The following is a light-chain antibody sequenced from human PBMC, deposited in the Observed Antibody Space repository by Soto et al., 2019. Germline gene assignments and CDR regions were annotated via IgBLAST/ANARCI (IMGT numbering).Light chain of an antibody. CDR2: EVS. CDR3: MQSIQLPIT. J-gene: IGKJ5*01. CDR1: QSLLHSNGKTF. Sequence: DIVITQSPLSLCCTPLRPASISCKSSQSLLHSNGKTFLYWYLQKPGQPPQLLIFEVSKRFSGVPDRFSGSGSGTVFTLEISRVEAEDVGVFYCMQSIQLPITFGQGTRLE. V-gene: IGKV2D-29*01.